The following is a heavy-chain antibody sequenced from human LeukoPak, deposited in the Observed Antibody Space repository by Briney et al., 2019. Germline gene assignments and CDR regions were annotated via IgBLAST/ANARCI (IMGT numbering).Heavy chain of an antibody. J-gene: IGHJ5*02. D-gene: IGHD3-10*01. CDR1: GGSISRYC. CDR2: ICSSGST. CDR3: ARDRGTDGSDQLDP. V-gene: IGHV4-4*07. Sequence: SETLSLTCTVSGGSISRYCWIWVRQPAEKGLEWIGRICSSGSTIYNPSLKSRVAMSSDMSNNQFSLRLSSVTAADTAVYYCARDRGTDGSDQLDPWGQGTLVTVSS.